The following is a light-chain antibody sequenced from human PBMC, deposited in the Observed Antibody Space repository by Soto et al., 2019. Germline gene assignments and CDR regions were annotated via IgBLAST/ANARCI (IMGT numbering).Light chain of an antibody. CDR1: QSVGSN. Sequence: EILLTQSPATLPVSPGERATLSCRASQSVGSNLAWFQQKPGQAPRLLIFGASSRATGIPARFSGSGSGTDFTLTITRLEPEDFAVYYCQQYGSSPLTFGGGTKVDIK. V-gene: IGKV3-20*01. CDR3: QQYGSSPLT. CDR2: GAS. J-gene: IGKJ4*01.